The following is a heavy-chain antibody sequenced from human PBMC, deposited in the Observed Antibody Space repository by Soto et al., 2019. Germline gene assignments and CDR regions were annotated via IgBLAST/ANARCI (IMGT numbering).Heavy chain of an antibody. CDR3: ARDPWAADY. V-gene: IGHV3-66*01. CDR2: IYSGGST. Sequence: EVQWVESGGGLVQPGGSLRLSCAASGFTVSTKYMSWVRQAPGKGLEWVSVIYSGGSTFYADSVRGRFTIPRDNSKNTVNLQMNSLRAEDTAVYYCARDPWAADYWGQGTLVTVSS. CDR1: GFTVSTKY. D-gene: IGHD3-16*01. J-gene: IGHJ4*02.